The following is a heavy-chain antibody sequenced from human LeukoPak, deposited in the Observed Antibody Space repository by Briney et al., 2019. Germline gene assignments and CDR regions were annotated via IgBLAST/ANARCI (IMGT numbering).Heavy chain of an antibody. CDR2: ISSSSSYI. CDR1: GFTFSSYS. CDR3: VRDKQQLVHPFDY. Sequence: GGSLRLSCAASGFTFSSYSMNWVRQAPGKGLEWVSSISSSSSYIYYADSVKGRFTISRDNAKNSLYLQMNSLRAEDTAVYYCVRDKQQLVHPFDYWGQGTLVTVSS. V-gene: IGHV3-21*01. J-gene: IGHJ4*02. D-gene: IGHD6-13*01.